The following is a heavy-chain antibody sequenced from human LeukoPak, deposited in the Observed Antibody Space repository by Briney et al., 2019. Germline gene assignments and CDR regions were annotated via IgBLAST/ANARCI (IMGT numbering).Heavy chain of an antibody. CDR3: ARGGSYYEANFDY. CDR1: GFGVSSNY. V-gene: IGHV3-74*01. Sequence: GGSLRLSCAASGFGVSSNYMSWVRQAPGKGLVWVSRINTDGSSTSYADSVKGRFTISRDNAKNTLYLQMNSLRAEDTAVYYCARGGSYYEANFDYWGQGTLVTVSS. J-gene: IGHJ4*02. CDR2: INTDGSST. D-gene: IGHD1-26*01.